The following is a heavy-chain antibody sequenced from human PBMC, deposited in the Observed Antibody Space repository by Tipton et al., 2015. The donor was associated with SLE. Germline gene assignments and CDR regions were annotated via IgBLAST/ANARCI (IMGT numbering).Heavy chain of an antibody. CDR3: ARGAKGRITLVRVRPYYFDY. Sequence: TLSLTCAVYGGSFSGYSWSWIRQPPGKGLEWIGQTNPSGNTNYNPSLKSRATISVDTSNNQLSLKLTSVTAADTAVYYCARGAKGRITLVRVRPYYFDYWGQGSLVTVSS. D-gene: IGHD3-10*01. CDR2: TNPSGNT. V-gene: IGHV4-34*01. J-gene: IGHJ4*01. CDR1: GGSFSGYS.